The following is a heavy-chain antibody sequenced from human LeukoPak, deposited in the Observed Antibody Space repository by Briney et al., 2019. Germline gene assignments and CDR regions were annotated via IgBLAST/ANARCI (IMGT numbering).Heavy chain of an antibody. V-gene: IGHV3-30-3*01. CDR1: GFTFSDYA. J-gene: IGHJ4*02. D-gene: IGHD3-22*01. CDR3: ARGYYDSSGYYLIDY. Sequence: PGGSLRLSCAASGFTFSDYAMHWVRQAPGKGLEWVAVISYDGSNKYYADSVKGRFTISRDNSKNTLYLQMNSLRAEDTAVYYCARGYYDSSGYYLIDYWGQGTLVTVSS. CDR2: ISYDGSNK.